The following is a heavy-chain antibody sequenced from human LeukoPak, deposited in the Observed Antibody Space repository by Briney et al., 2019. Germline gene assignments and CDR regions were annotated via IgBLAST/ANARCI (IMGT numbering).Heavy chain of an antibody. J-gene: IGHJ6*02. CDR2: IYYSGST. CDR1: GGSISSYY. CDR3: ARGSGYYDHYYGMDV. D-gene: IGHD3-22*01. V-gene: IGHV4-59*12. Sequence: SETLSLTCTVSGGSISSYYWSWIRQPPGKGLEWIGYIYYSGSTYYNPSLKSRVTISVDTSKNQFSLKLSSVTAADTAVYYCARGSGYYDHYYGMDVWGQGTTVTVSS.